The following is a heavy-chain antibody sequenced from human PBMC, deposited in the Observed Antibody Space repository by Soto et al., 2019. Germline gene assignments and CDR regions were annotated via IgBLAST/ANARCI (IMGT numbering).Heavy chain of an antibody. V-gene: IGHV4-30-4*01. CDR2: IYYSGST. Sequence: PSETLSLTCTVSGGSISSGDYYWSWIRQPPGKGLEWIGYIYYSGSTYYNPSLKSRVTISVDTSKNQFSLKLSSVTAADTAVYYCWGFWSGYYREYYYYYYGMDVWGQGTTVTVSS. CDR3: WGFWSGYYREYYYYYYGMDV. D-gene: IGHD3-3*01. CDR1: GGSISSGDYY. J-gene: IGHJ6*02.